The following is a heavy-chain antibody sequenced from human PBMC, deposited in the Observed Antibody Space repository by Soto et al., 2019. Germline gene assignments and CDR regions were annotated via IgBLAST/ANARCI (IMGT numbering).Heavy chain of an antibody. D-gene: IGHD3-3*01. J-gene: IGHJ5*02. CDR1: GYNFTSYG. Sequence: ASVKVSCKASGYNFTSYGISWVRQAPGQALEWMGWISAYNGNTNYAQKLKGRVTMTTDTSTSTAYTELRRLRSDDTAVYYCARDREYYYFWRGQTCFAPGGKGTLVTVSS. CDR2: ISAYNGNT. V-gene: IGHV1-18*01. CDR3: ARDREYYYFWRGQTCFAP.